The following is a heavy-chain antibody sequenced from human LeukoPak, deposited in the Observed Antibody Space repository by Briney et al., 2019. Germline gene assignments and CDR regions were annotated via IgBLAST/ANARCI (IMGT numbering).Heavy chain of an antibody. CDR3: ASPSTYGDYGGVGY. CDR2: ISYSGRT. CDR1: GGSISSSSYY. Sequence: SETLSLTCTVSGGSISSSSYYWGWIRQPPGKGLEWIGSISYSGRTYYNPSLKSRVTISVDTSKNQFSLRLSSVTAADTAVYYCASPSTYGDYGGVGYWGQGTLVTVSS. V-gene: IGHV4-39*07. D-gene: IGHD4-17*01. J-gene: IGHJ4*02.